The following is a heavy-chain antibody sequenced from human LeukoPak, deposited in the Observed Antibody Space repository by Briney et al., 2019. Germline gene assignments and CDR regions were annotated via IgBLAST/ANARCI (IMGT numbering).Heavy chain of an antibody. CDR2: ISSSSSYI. CDR1: GFTFSSYS. J-gene: IGHJ3*02. V-gene: IGHV3-21*01. Sequence: GGSLRLSSAASGFTFSSYSMNWVRQAPGKGLEWVSSISSSSSYIYYADSVKGRFTISRDNAENSLYLQMNSLRVEDTAVYYCARGPHLALDTDDAFDIWGQGTMVTVSS. D-gene: IGHD5-18*01. CDR3: ARGPHLALDTDDAFDI.